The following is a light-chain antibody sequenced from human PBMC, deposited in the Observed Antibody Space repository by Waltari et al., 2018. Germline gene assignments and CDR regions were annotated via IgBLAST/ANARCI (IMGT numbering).Light chain of an antibody. CDR2: DND. CDR1: SSNIGNNY. J-gene: IGLJ2*01. V-gene: IGLV1-51*01. Sequence: QSVLTQPPSVSAAPGQKVTISCSGSSSNIGNNYVSWYQQLPGTAPKVLIYDNDKRPSGIPDRFSGSKAGTSATLGITGLQTGDEADYDCGTWDSSLSAGGVFGGGTKLTVL. CDR3: GTWDSSLSAGGV.